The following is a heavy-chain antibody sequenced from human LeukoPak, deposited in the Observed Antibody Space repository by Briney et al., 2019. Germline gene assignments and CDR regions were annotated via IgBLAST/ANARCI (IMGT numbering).Heavy chain of an antibody. Sequence: GGSLRLSCAASGFTFSSYSMNWVRQAPGEGLEWVSSISSRSSYIYYADSVKGRFTISRDNAKNSLYLQMNSLRAEDTAVYYCARDVLHTPFDYWGQGTLVTVSS. CDR3: ARDVLHTPFDY. CDR2: ISSRSSYI. V-gene: IGHV3-21*01. CDR1: GFTFSSYS. J-gene: IGHJ4*02. D-gene: IGHD2/OR15-2a*01.